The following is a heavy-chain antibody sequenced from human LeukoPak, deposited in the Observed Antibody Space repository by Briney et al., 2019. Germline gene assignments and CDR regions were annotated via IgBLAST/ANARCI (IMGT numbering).Heavy chain of an antibody. CDR2: ISGSGGTA. D-gene: IGHD3-10*01. CDR3: AKGGGSSIWFGEHHFDY. V-gene: IGHV3-23*01. CDR1: GFTFSSFA. Sequence: GGSLRLSCAASGFTFSSFAMNWVRQAPGEGLEWVSAISGSGGTAYYEDSVKGRFTISRDNSENTLYLQMNSLRAEDTAVYYCAKGGGSSIWFGEHHFDYWGQGTLVTVSS. J-gene: IGHJ4*02.